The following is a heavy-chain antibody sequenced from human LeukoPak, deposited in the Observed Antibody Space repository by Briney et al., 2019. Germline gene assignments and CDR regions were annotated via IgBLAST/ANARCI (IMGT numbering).Heavy chain of an antibody. V-gene: IGHV4-59*01. J-gene: IGHJ4*02. Sequence: TSETLSLTCTVSGGSISSYYWSWIRQPPGKGLEWIGYIYYSGSTNYNPSLKSRVTISVDTSKNQFSLKLSSVTAADTAVYYCARGREGSRSWYWIDYWGQGTLVTVSS. CDR1: GGSISSYY. CDR3: ARGREGSRSWYWIDY. CDR2: IYYSGST. D-gene: IGHD6-13*01.